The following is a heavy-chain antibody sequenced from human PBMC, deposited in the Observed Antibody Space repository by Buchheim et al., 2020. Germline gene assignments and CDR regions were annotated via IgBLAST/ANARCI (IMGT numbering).Heavy chain of an antibody. V-gene: IGHV3-23*01. J-gene: IGHJ4*02. CDR1: GFTFSSYA. Sequence: EVQLLESGGGLVQPGGSLRLSCAASGFTFSSYAMSWVRQAPGKGLEWVSTVTGSGDSTYYADSVKGRFTIPRDNSKNTLYLQMNSLRAEDTALYYCAKAGGFYSGYDYYWGQGTL. CDR3: AKAGGFYSGYDYY. D-gene: IGHD5-12*01. CDR2: VTGSGDST.